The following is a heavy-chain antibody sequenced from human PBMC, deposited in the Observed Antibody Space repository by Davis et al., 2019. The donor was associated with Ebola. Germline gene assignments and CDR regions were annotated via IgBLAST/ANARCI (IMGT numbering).Heavy chain of an antibody. Sequence: GGSLRLSCAASGFTFSSYAMHWVRQAPGKGLEWVAVISYDGSNKYYADSVKGRFTISRDNSKNTLYLQMNSLRAEDMAVYYCARVLGSSNDYWGQGTLVTVSS. CDR1: GFTFSSYA. J-gene: IGHJ4*02. D-gene: IGHD6-13*01. V-gene: IGHV3-30-3*01. CDR3: ARVLGSSNDY. CDR2: ISYDGSNK.